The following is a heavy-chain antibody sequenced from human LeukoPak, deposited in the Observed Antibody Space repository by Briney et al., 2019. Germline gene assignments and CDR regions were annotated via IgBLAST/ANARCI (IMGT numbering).Heavy chain of an antibody. V-gene: IGHV3-9*01. CDR3: ARGVNNAFDI. Sequence: PGRSLRLSCAASGFTFDDYAMHWVRQAPGKGLEWVSGISWNSGSIGYADSAKGRFTISRDNAKNSLYLQMNSLRAEDTAVYYCARGVNNAFDIWGQGTMVTVSS. CDR2: ISWNSGSI. CDR1: GFTFDDYA. J-gene: IGHJ3*02.